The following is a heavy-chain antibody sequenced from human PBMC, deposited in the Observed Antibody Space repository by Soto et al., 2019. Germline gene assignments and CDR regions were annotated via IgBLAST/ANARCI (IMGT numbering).Heavy chain of an antibody. Sequence: EVQLVESGGGLVQPGGSLRLSCAASGFTFSNYWMYWVRQAPGKGLVWVSRINSDGSVSSYADSVKGRLTISRDNVKNTLYLQMDSLRAEDTAVYYCARRDCVGGTCYSLAGSFYYYMDVWGKGTTVTVFS. CDR2: INSDGSVS. CDR3: ARRDCVGGTCYSLAGSFYYYMDV. CDR1: GFTFSNYW. J-gene: IGHJ6*03. V-gene: IGHV3-74*01. D-gene: IGHD2-15*01.